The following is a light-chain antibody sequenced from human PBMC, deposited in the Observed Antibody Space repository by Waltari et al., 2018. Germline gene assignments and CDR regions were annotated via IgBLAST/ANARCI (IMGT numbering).Light chain of an antibody. CDR1: SSDIGGYHY. CDR3: TSYTTSSVL. V-gene: IGLV2-14*03. CDR2: DVS. Sequence: QSALTQPASVSGSPGQSITISCTGTSSDIGGYHYVSWYQQHTGKAPKVIIYDVSSRPSGVSNRFSGSKSANTASLTISGLQAEDEADYYCTSYTTSSVLFGGGTKLTVL. J-gene: IGLJ2*01.